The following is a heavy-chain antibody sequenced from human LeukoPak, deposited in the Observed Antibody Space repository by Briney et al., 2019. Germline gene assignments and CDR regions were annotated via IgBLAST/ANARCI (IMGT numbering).Heavy chain of an antibody. V-gene: IGHV4-59*01. D-gene: IGHD6-13*01. J-gene: IGHJ6*02. Sequence: SEILSLTCTVSGGSISSYYWSWIRPPPGKGLEWIGYIYYSGSTNYNPSLKSRVTISVDTSKNQFSLKLSSVTAADTAVYYCARTTPGSYSSSWYDYYYYYGMDVWGQGTTVTVSS. CDR2: IYYSGST. CDR3: ARTTPGSYSSSWYDYYYYYGMDV. CDR1: GGSISSYY.